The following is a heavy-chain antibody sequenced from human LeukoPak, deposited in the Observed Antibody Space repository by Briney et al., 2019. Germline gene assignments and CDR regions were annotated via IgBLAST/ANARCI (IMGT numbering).Heavy chain of an antibody. Sequence: ASVKVSCKASGYTFTSYGISWVRQAPGQGLEWMGWISAYNGNTNYAQELQGRVTMTTDTSTSTAYMELRSLRSDDTAVYYCARGGYYYDSSGYEEDYWGQGTLVTVSS. D-gene: IGHD3-22*01. CDR3: ARGGYYYDSSGYEEDY. CDR1: GYTFTSYG. CDR2: ISAYNGNT. V-gene: IGHV1-18*01. J-gene: IGHJ4*02.